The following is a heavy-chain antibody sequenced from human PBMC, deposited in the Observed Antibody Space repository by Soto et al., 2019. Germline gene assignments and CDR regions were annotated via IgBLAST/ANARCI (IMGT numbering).Heavy chain of an antibody. V-gene: IGHV3-23*01. Sequence: GGSLRLSCAASGFTFSSYAMSWVRQAPGKGLEWVSAISGSGGSTYYADSVKGRFTISRDNSKNTLYLQMNSLRAEDTAVYYCAKDLRGSSWDPLGYYGMDVWGQGTTVTVSS. D-gene: IGHD6-13*01. J-gene: IGHJ6*02. CDR1: GFTFSSYA. CDR3: AKDLRGSSWDPLGYYGMDV. CDR2: ISGSGGST.